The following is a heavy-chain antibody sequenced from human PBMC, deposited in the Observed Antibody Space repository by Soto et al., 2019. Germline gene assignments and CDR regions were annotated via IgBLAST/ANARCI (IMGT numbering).Heavy chain of an antibody. CDR2: INGGNGHT. V-gene: IGHV1-3*01. D-gene: IGHD1-1*01. Sequence: GASGEGSCKASGYTFSTYALHWVRQAPGQGLEWMGWINGGNGHTRYSQKFKDRVTISRDTPASTAYMELSGLRSEDTAVYYCARGKGLEENYYYYGMDVWGQGTTVTVSS. CDR3: ARGKGLEENYYYYGMDV. CDR1: GYTFSTYA. J-gene: IGHJ6*02.